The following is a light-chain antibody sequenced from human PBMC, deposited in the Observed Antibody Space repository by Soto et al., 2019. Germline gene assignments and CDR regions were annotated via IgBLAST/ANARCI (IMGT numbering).Light chain of an antibody. Sequence: QSVLTQPPSASGSPGQSVTISCTGTSSDVGAYNYVSWYQQHPGKAPKLMIYEVSKRPSGVPDRFSGSKSGNTASLTVSGLQAEDEADYYCVSFGGSNVFGTGTQ. CDR3: VSFGGSNV. J-gene: IGLJ1*01. CDR2: EVS. V-gene: IGLV2-8*01. CDR1: SSDVGAYNY.